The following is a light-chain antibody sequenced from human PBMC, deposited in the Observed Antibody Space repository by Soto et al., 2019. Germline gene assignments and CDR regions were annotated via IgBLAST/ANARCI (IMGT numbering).Light chain of an antibody. CDR2: DVS. V-gene: IGLV2-14*01. J-gene: IGLJ2*01. CDR1: SSDIGVYNY. Sequence: QSAPTQPASVSGSPGQSITISCTGTSSDIGVYNYVSWYQQHPGKAPKLMIYDVSNRPSGVSNRFSGSKSGNTASLTISGLQAEDEADYYCSSYTTTSTVVFGGGTKVTVL. CDR3: SSYTTTSTVV.